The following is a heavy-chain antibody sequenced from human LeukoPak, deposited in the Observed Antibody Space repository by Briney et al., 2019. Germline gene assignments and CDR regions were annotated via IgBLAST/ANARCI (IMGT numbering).Heavy chain of an antibody. Sequence: ASVKVSCKASGYTFTGYYMHWVRQAPGQGLEWMGWINPNSGGTNYAQKFQGRVTMTRDTSISTAYMELSRLRSDDTAVYYCAREWYYYGSGRGFDYWGQGTLVTVSS. CDR2: INPNSGGT. CDR1: GYTFTGYY. J-gene: IGHJ4*02. V-gene: IGHV1-2*02. D-gene: IGHD3-10*01. CDR3: AREWYYYGSGRGFDY.